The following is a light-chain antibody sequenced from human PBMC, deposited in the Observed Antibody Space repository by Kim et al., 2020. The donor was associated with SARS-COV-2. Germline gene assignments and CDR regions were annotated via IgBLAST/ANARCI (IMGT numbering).Light chain of an antibody. V-gene: IGLV6-57*02. CDR3: QSSDRNSHVL. CDR1: Y. Sequence: YVHWYQLRPGSVPTIVIYEDNQRPSGVPDRFSGSIDASSNSASLTISGLQTEDEADYYCQSSDRNSHVLFGGGTQLTV. J-gene: IGLJ3*02. CDR2: EDN.